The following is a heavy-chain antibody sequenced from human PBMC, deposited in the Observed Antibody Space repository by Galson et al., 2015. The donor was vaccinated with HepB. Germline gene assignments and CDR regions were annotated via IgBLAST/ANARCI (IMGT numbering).Heavy chain of an antibody. CDR3: ARGVPSMLMGGVTTPFDY. V-gene: IGHV3-30*04. J-gene: IGHJ4*02. Sequence: SLRLSCAASGFTFSSYATHWVRQAPGKGLEWVAVISYDGSNKYYADSVKGRFTISRDNSKNTLYLQMNSLRAEDTAVYYCARGVPSMLMGGVTTPFDYWGQGTLVTVSS. CDR2: ISYDGSNK. CDR1: GFTFSSYA. D-gene: IGHD4-17*01.